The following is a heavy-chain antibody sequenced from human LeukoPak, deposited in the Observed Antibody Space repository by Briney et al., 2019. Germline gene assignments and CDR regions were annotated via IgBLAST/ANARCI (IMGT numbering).Heavy chain of an antibody. J-gene: IGHJ3*02. Sequence: GGSLRPSCAASGFTFSSYSMNWVRQAPGKGLEWVSYISSSSSTIYYADSVKGRFTISRDNAKNSLYLQMNSLRAEDTAVYYCAGETNWGLVVGAFDIWGQGTMVTVSS. CDR3: AGETNWGLVVGAFDI. CDR2: ISSSSSTI. V-gene: IGHV3-48*01. D-gene: IGHD7-27*01. CDR1: GFTFSSYS.